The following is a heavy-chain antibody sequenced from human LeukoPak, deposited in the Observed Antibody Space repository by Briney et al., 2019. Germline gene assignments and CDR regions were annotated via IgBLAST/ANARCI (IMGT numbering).Heavy chain of an antibody. CDR3: ARIERDGYNNSYFDY. D-gene: IGHD5-24*01. CDR2: IIPILGIA. Sequence: SVKVSCKASVYTFTNYAMHWVRQAPGKGLEWMGRIIPILGIANYAQKFQGRVTLTADKSTSTAYMELSSLRSEDTAVYYCARIERDGYNNSYFDYWGQGTLVTVSS. V-gene: IGHV1-69*04. CDR1: VYTFTNYA. J-gene: IGHJ4*02.